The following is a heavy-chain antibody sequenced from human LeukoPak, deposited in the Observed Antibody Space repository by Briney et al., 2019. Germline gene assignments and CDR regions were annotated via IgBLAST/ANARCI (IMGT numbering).Heavy chain of an antibody. CDR2: IWNDGRNK. V-gene: IGHV3-33*01. CDR1: GFTFSSYA. J-gene: IGHJ4*02. CDR3: ARHGSGSRFFDPCDH. Sequence: GRSLRLSCAASGFTFSSYAMHWVRQAPGKGLEWVALIWNDGRNKYYADSVKGRFTISRDNSKNTLYLQMASPRAEDTAVYYCARHGSGSRFFDPCDHWGQGTLVTVSS. D-gene: IGHD1-26*01.